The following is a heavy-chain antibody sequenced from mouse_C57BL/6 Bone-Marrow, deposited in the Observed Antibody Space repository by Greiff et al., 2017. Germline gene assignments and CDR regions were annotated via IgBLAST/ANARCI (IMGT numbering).Heavy chain of an antibody. J-gene: IGHJ2*01. Sequence: VQLKESGPELVKPGASVKISCKASGYTFTDYYMNWVKQSHGKSLEWIGDINPNNGGTSYNQKFKGKATLTVDKSSSTAYMELSSLTSEDSAVYYCARGFKAFDYWGTSTTLTVSS. V-gene: IGHV1-26*01. CDR2: INPNNGGT. CDR3: ARGFKAFDY. CDR1: GYTFTDYY.